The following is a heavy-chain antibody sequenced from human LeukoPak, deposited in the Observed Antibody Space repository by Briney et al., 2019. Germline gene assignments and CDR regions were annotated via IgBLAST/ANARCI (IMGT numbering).Heavy chain of an antibody. D-gene: IGHD1-26*01. V-gene: IGHV4-61*08. CDR2: IYYSGST. J-gene: IGHJ6*03. Sequence: SQTLSLTCTVSGGSISSGDYYWSWIRQPPGKGLEWIGYIYYSGSTNYNPSLKSRVTISVDTSKNQFSLKLSSVTAADTAVYYCAGGIGGDSGSYYPLYYYYYYMDVWGKGTTVTVSS. CDR3: AGGIGGDSGSYYPLYYYYYYMDV. CDR1: GGSISSGDYY.